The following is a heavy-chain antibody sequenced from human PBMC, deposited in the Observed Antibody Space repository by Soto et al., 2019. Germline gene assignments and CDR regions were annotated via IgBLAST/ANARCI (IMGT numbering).Heavy chain of an antibody. CDR3: ARRLAVRESRFDY. CDR2: IYYSGST. J-gene: IGHJ4*02. D-gene: IGHD1-26*01. Sequence: PSXTLSLTCTVSGGSISSSSYYCGWILQPPGKGLEWIGSIYYSGSTYYNPSLKSRVTISVDTSKNQFSLKLSSVTAADTAVYYCARRLAVRESRFDYWGQGTLVTVSS. V-gene: IGHV4-39*01. CDR1: GGSISSSSYY.